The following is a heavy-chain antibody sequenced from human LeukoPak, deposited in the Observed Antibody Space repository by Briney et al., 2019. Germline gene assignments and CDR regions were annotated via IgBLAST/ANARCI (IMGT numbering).Heavy chain of an antibody. D-gene: IGHD5-12*01. CDR1: GGSISSSSYY. CDR3: ARYHNGYDDY. J-gene: IGHJ4*02. V-gene: IGHV4-39*07. CDR2: IYYSGNT. Sequence: SETLSLTCTVSGGSISSSSYYWGWIRQPPGKGLEWIGSIYYSGNTYYNPSLKSRVTISTDTSKNQFSLKLSSVTAADTALCYCARYHNGYDDYWGQGTLVTVSS.